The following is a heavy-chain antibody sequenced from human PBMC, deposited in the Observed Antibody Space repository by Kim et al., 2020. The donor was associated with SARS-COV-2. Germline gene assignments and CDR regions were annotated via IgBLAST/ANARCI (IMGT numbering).Heavy chain of an antibody. Sequence: ADSVKGRFTISRDNSKNTLYLHMNSLRAEDTALYYCAKCLGSSSGVIFDSWGQGTLVTVSS. V-gene: IGHV3-23*01. D-gene: IGHD6-13*01. J-gene: IGHJ4*02. CDR3: AKCLGSSSGVIFDS.